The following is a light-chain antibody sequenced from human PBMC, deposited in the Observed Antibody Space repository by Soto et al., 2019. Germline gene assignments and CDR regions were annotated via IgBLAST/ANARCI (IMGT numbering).Light chain of an antibody. CDR1: RAFSTY. J-gene: IGKJ4*01. CDR3: HQSSETPHT. V-gene: IGKV1-39*01. Sequence: IQMTQSPSSLFASVGDRVTITCRARRAFSTYLNRYQKTPGNAPTLLIFGASCLHSGIALRFSVSGSRTDFTLAITGLQPEVFSTYCFHQSSETPHTFGVGTKVEN. CDR2: GAS.